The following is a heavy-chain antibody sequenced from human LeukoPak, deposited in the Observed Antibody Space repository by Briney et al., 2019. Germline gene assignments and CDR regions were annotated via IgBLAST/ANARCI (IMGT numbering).Heavy chain of an antibody. CDR3: ARCDYWSGRKVGTFDY. Sequence: SETLSLTCAVYGGSFSGYYWSWIRQPPGKGLEWIGEINHSGSTNYNPSLKSRVAISVDTSKNQFSLKLSSATAADTAVYYCARCDYWSGRKVGTFDYWGQGTLVTVSS. CDR2: INHSGST. CDR1: GGSFSGYY. D-gene: IGHD3-3*01. V-gene: IGHV4-34*01. J-gene: IGHJ4*02.